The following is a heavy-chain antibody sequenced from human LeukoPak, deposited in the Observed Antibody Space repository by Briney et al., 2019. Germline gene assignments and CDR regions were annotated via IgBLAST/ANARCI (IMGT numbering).Heavy chain of an antibody. D-gene: IGHD2-2*01. CDR3: ARDMGYCSSTSCYPWFDP. J-gene: IGHJ5*02. CDR1: GGSISSYY. CDR2: IYCSGSA. V-gene: IGHV4-59*01. Sequence: SETLSLTCTVPGGSISSYYWSWIRQPPGKGLEWIGYIYCSGSANYNPSLKSRVTISVDTSKNQFSLKLSSVTAADTAVYYCARDMGYCSSTSCYPWFDPWGQGTLVTVSS.